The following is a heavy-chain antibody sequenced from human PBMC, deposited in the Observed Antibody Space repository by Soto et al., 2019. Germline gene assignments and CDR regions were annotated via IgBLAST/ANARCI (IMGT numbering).Heavy chain of an antibody. J-gene: IGHJ6*02. V-gene: IGHV3-23*01. CDR1: GFTFSSYA. CDR2: ISGSGGST. CDR3: AKASPPIAAAGTWDYYYGMDV. Sequence: GGSLRLSCAASGFTFSSYAMSWVRQAPGKGLEWVSAISGSGGSTYYADSVKGRFTISRDNSKNTLYLQMNSLRAEDTAVYYCAKASPPIAAAGTWDYYYGMDVWGQGTTVTVSS. D-gene: IGHD6-13*01.